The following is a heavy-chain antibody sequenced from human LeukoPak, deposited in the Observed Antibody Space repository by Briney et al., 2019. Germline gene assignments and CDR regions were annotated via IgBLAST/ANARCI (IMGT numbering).Heavy chain of an antibody. CDR3: ASLTSYYFDY. J-gene: IGHJ4*02. CDR1: GGSISSGSYS. CDR2: IYPRGST. V-gene: IGHV4-30-2*01. Sequence: SQTLSLTCAVSGGSISSGSYSWSWIRQPPGKGLEWIGYIYPRGSTYYNPSLKSRVTISVDRSNNQFSLKLSSVTAADTAVYYCASLTSYYFDYWGQGTLVTVSS.